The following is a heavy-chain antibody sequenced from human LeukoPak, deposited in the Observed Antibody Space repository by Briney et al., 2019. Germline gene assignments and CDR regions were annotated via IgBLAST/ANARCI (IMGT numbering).Heavy chain of an antibody. J-gene: IGHJ6*04. D-gene: IGHD2-2*01. CDR3: AKTGSTAPHYYGMDV. CDR1: RFIFSSYA. Sequence: GGSLRLSCAASRFIFSSYAMHWVRQAPGMGLEWVAVISYDGINKYYADSVKGRFTISRDNSKNTLYLQMNSLRAEDTAVYYCAKTGSTAPHYYGMDVWGKGTTVTVSS. CDR2: ISYDGINK. V-gene: IGHV3-30*04.